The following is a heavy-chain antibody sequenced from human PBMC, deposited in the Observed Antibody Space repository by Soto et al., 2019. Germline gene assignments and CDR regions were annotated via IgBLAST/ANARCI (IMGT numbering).Heavy chain of an antibody. V-gene: IGHV4-31*03. CDR2: IYYSGST. CDR3: ARVSWSRKYYYYYGMDV. J-gene: IGHJ6*02. Sequence: SETLSLTCTVSGGSISSGGYYWSWIRQHPGKGLEWIGYIYYSGSTYYNQSLKSRVTISVDTSKNQFSLKLSSVTAADTAFYFCARVSWSRKYYYYYGMDVWGQGTTVTVSS. CDR1: GGSISSGGYY.